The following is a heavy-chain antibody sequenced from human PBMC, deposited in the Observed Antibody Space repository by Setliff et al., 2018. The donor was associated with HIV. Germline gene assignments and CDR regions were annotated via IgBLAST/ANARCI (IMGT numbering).Heavy chain of an antibody. V-gene: IGHV4-39*01. CDR3: ARLEYYYYMDV. CDR2: VYFSGRA. J-gene: IGHJ6*03. Sequence: SETLSLTCTVSGGSISSSSYYWAWIRQPPGKGLEYIGSVYFSGRAYYNPSLKSRVTISLDTSKNQFSLKLSSVTAADTAVYYCARLEYYYYMDVWGNGTTGTVSS. CDR1: GGSISSSSYY.